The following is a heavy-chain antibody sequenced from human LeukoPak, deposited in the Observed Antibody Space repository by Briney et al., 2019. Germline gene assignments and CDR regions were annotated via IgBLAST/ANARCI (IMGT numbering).Heavy chain of an antibody. CDR3: ARRDGYCSSTSCYADYYYGMDV. CDR2: IYPGDSDT. V-gene: IGHV5-51*01. D-gene: IGHD2-2*01. J-gene: IGHJ6*02. Sequence: HGESLKISCKGSGYSFTSYWIGWVRPMPGKGLEWMGIIYPGDSDTTYSPSFQGQVTISADKSISTAYLQWSSLKASDTAMYYCARRDGYCSSTSCYADYYYGMDVWGQGTTVTVSS. CDR1: GYSFTSYW.